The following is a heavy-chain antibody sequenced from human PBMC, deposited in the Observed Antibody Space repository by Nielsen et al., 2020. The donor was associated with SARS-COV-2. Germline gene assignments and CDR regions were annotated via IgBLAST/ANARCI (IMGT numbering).Heavy chain of an antibody. CDR2: ISASGGST. V-gene: IGHV3-23*01. D-gene: IGHD6-13*01. CDR3: AASKSGYYFDL. J-gene: IGHJ4*02. Sequence: GGSLRLSCAASGFTFTNYGMTWVRQDPGKGLEWASTISASGGSTFYTDSVKGRFTISRDSFKNTLYLQMNSLRAEDTAVYYCAASKSGYYFDLWGQGTLVTVSS. CDR1: GFTFTNYG.